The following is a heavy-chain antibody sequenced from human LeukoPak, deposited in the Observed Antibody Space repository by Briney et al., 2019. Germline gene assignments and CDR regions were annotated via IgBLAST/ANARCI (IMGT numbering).Heavy chain of an antibody. J-gene: IGHJ3*02. V-gene: IGHV3-23*01. D-gene: IGHD1-26*01. CDR2: ISDSGDIT. CDR1: GFTFSSYA. Sequence: PGRSLRLSCAASGFTFSSYAMSWVRQAPGHGLEWVSGISDSGDITYYADSVKGRFTISRDNSKNTLYVQMNSLRVEDTAVYYCAKDRRGGSYYAATLDIWGQGTMVTVSS. CDR3: AKDRRGGSYYAATLDI.